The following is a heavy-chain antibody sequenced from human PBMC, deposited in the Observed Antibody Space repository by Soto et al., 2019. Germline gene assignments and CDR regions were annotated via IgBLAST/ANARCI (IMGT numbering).Heavy chain of an antibody. V-gene: IGHV1-69*12. CDR1: GGTFSSYA. J-gene: IGHJ6*02. CDR3: ARDRRNDYGVQEGMDV. CDR2: IIPIFGTA. D-gene: IGHD4-17*01. Sequence: QVQLVQSGAEVKKPGSSVKVSGKASGGTFSSYAISWVRQAPGQGLEWMGGIIPIFGTANYAQKFQGRVTIAADASTSTAYMELSSLRSEDTAVYYCARDRRNDYGVQEGMDVWGQGTTVTVSS.